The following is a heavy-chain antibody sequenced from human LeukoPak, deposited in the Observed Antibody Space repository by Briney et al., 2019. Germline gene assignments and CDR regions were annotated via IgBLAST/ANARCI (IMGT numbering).Heavy chain of an antibody. J-gene: IGHJ5*02. Sequence: SVKVSCKASGGTFSSYAISWVRQAPGQGLEWMGGIIPIFGTANYAQKFQGRVTITADESTSTAYMELSSLRSEDTAVYFCASAPRYSSSWPNNWFDPWGQGTLVTASS. CDR3: ASAPRYSSSWPNNWFDP. CDR1: GGTFSSYA. CDR2: IIPIFGTA. D-gene: IGHD6-13*01. V-gene: IGHV1-69*01.